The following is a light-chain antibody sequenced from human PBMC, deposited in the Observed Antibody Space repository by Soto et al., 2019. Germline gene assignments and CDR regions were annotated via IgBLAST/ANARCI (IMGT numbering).Light chain of an antibody. CDR2: DVS. Sequence: QSALTQPRSVSGSPGQSVTISCTGTNSDISNYNYVSWYQQHPGKAPKVMIYDVSARPSGVPDRFSGSKSGNTASLTISGLQAEDEADYYCCSYPGSHTWVFGGGTQLT. J-gene: IGLJ3*02. CDR3: CSYPGSHTWV. V-gene: IGLV2-11*01. CDR1: NSDISNYNY.